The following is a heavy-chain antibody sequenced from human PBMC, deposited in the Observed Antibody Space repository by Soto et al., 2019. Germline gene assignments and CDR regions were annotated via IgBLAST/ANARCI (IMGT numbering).Heavy chain of an antibody. J-gene: IGHJ4*02. CDR3: AKDTGRGGGSVFDY. Sequence: EVQLLESGGGLVQPGGSLRLSCAPSGFIFSNYAMSWVRQARGKGLEWVSAISGSGADTYYTESVKGRFTISRDNFKHTLYLQMNSLRAEDTAVYYCAKDTGRGGGSVFDYWGQGTLVTVSS. CDR1: GFIFSNYA. V-gene: IGHV3-23*01. CDR2: ISGSGADT. D-gene: IGHD2-15*01.